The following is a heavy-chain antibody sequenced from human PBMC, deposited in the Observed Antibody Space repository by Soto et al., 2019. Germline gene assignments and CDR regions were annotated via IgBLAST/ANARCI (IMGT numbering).Heavy chain of an antibody. D-gene: IGHD2-8*01. CDR1: GYSISSGYY. CDR2: IYHSGST. Sequence: PSETLSLTCAVSGYSISSGYYWGWIRQPPGKGLEWIGSIYHSGSTYCNPSLKSRVTISVDTSKNQFSLKLSSVTAADTAVYYCARDSNLALVPEAFDIWGQGTMVTVSS. CDR3: ARDSNLALVPEAFDI. V-gene: IGHV4-38-2*02. J-gene: IGHJ3*02.